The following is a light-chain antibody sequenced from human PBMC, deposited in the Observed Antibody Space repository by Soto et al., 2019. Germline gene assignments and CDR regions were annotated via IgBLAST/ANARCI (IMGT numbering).Light chain of an antibody. CDR1: QSISSE. J-gene: IGKJ2*01. CDR2: GAS. CDR3: QQGHNWPLT. Sequence: EIVMTQSPATLSVSPGERATLSCRASQSISSELAWYQQRPGQHPRLLIYGASTRATGLPDRFNGSGSGSDFTLTISGLQSEDFALYYCQQGHNWPLTFGQGTRLEI. V-gene: IGKV3-15*01.